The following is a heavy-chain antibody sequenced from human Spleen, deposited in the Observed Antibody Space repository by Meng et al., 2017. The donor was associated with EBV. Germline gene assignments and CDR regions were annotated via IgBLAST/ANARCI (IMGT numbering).Heavy chain of an antibody. CDR2: IIPIFGTA. D-gene: IGHD4-17*01. J-gene: IGHJ5*02. CDR1: GGIFSSYA. Sequence: HVSRVHAGHAVTKRGSSVKVSWKASGGIFSSYAISWVRQAPGLGLEWVGGIIPIFGTANYAQKFQGRVTIPADESTSTAYMELSSLRSEDTAVYYCARSGYGDYSHNWFDPWGQGTLVTVSS. V-gene: IGHV1-69*01. CDR3: ARSGYGDYSHNWFDP.